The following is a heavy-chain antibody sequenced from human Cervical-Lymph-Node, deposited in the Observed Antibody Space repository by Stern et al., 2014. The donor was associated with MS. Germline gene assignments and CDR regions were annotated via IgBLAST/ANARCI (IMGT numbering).Heavy chain of an antibody. J-gene: IGHJ4*02. CDR2: INTRSGNP. Sequence: QVQLVQSGSELKQPGASVTVSCRVSGSPFPTSSINWVRQAPGRGLEWMGWINTRSGNPTYALDFTGRFVFSLDTSVSAAVLQISSLKADDTAVYYCARSQPFSYWGQGTRVTVSP. CDR1: GSPFPTSS. V-gene: IGHV7-4-1*02. D-gene: IGHD6-13*01. CDR3: ARSQPFSY.